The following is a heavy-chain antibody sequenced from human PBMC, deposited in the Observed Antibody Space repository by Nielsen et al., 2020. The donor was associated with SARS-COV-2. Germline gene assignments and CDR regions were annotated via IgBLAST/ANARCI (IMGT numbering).Heavy chain of an antibody. CDR3: ARVIGVVVPAAPHLRFDP. D-gene: IGHD2-2*01. Sequence: VRQAPGKGLEWVSSISSSSSSYIYYADSVKGRFTISRDNAKNSLYLQMNSLRAEDTAVYYCARVIGVVVPAAPHLRFDPWGQGTLVTVSS. J-gene: IGHJ5*02. V-gene: IGHV3-21*04. CDR2: ISSSSSSYI.